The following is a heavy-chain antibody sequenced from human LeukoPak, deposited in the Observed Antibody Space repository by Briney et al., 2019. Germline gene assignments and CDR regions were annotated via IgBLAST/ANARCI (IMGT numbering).Heavy chain of an antibody. D-gene: IGHD6-19*01. CDR3: ARDRWYSGGWSGWFDP. J-gene: IGHJ5*02. V-gene: IGHV4-39*07. CDR2: IYYSGST. CDR1: GGSISSSSYY. Sequence: SETLSLTCTVSGGSISSSSYYWGWIRQPPGKGLEWIGSIYYSGSTYYNPSLKSRVTISVDTSKNQFSLKLSSVTAADTAVYYCARDRWYSGGWSGWFDPWGQGTLVTVSS.